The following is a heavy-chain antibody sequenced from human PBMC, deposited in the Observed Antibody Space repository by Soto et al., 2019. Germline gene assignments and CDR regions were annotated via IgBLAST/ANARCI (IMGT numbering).Heavy chain of an antibody. D-gene: IGHD5-18*01. CDR3: ARYRYGYSYFDY. V-gene: IGHV1-69*12. CDR2: IIPFFGTA. CDR1: GGTFSSYA. J-gene: IGHJ4*02. Sequence: QVQLVQSGAEVKKPGSSVKVSCKASGGTFSSYAISWVRQAPGQGLEWMGGIIPFFGTANYAQKLQGRVTITADESTSTAYMELSSLRSEDTAVYYCARYRYGYSYFDYWGQGTLVTVSS.